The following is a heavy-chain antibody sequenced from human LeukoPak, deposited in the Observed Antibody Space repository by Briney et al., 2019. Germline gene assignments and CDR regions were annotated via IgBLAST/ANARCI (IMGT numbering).Heavy chain of an antibody. V-gene: IGHV4-34*01. CDR2: INHSGST. CDR3: ARVAAARPPPIHYYYYYGMDV. J-gene: IGHJ6*02. D-gene: IGHD6-6*01. Sequence: SETLSLTCAVYGGSFSSNYWSWIRQPPGKGLEWIGEINHSGSTNYNPSLKSRVTISVDTSKNQFSLKLSSVTAADTAVYYCARVAAARPPPIHYYYYYGMDVWGQGTTVTVSS. CDR1: GGSFSSNY.